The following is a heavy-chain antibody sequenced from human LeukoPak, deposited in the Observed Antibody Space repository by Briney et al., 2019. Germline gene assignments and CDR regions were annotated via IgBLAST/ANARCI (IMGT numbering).Heavy chain of an antibody. CDR3: AIDEPNYAPYDFDY. CDR1: RFTFSNAW. J-gene: IGHJ4*02. D-gene: IGHD4/OR15-4a*01. V-gene: IGHV3-15*01. CDR2: IKSKADGETT. Sequence: PGGSLRLSCAASRFTFSNAWMNWVRPAPGKGRAWVGRIKSKADGETTDYASPVKGRFTISRDDSNNMVYLQMNSLKIEDTAVYYCAIDEPNYAPYDFDYWGQGTLVTVSS.